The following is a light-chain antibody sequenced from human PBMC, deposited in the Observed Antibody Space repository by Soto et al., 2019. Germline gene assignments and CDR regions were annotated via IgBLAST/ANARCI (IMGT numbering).Light chain of an antibody. J-gene: IGKJ2*01. CDR3: QQSYSVPFT. Sequence: DIHMTQSPAPLSASVGDRVTITCRASQNIRTYLNWYQQRPGKAPNLLIYSTSTLQSGVPSRFSGSGSGTEFTLIISSLQPEDYATYFCQQSYSVPFTFGQVTKLEIK. V-gene: IGKV1-39*01. CDR2: STS. CDR1: QNIRTY.